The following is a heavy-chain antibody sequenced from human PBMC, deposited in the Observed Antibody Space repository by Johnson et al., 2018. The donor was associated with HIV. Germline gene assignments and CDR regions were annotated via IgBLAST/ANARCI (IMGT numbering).Heavy chain of an antibody. CDR3: ARGDNWNDGDGAFDI. J-gene: IGHJ3*02. CDR1: GFTFSSYD. CDR2: ICTAGDT. Sequence: EQLVESGGGLVQPGGSLRLSCAASGFTFSSYDMHWVRQATGKGLEWVSAICTAGDTYYPGSVKGRFTISRENAKNSLYLQMNSLRAGDTAVYYWARGDNWNDGDGAFDIWGQGTMVTVSS. D-gene: IGHD1-20*01. V-gene: IGHV3-13*01.